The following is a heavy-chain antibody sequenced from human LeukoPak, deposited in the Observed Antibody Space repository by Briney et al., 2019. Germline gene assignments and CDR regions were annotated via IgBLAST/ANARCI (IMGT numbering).Heavy chain of an antibody. D-gene: IGHD3-3*01. Sequence: ASVKVSCKASGYTFTSYGISWVRQAPGQGLEWMGWVSAYNGNTNYAQKLQGRVTMTTDTSTSTAYMELRSLRSDDTAVYYCARDGRNYDLDYFDYWGQGTLVTVSS. J-gene: IGHJ4*02. V-gene: IGHV1-18*01. CDR1: GYTFTSYG. CDR2: VSAYNGNT. CDR3: ARDGRNYDLDYFDY.